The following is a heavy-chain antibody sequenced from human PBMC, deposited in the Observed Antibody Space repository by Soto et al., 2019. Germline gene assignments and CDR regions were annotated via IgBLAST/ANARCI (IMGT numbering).Heavy chain of an antibody. CDR2: INPYNANT. Sequence: GASVKVSCKTSGYTFTNHGINWVRQAPGQGLEWMGWINPYNANTNYAQKLQGRVTMTTDTSTSTAHMDLRSLTSYDTAVYYCARDRVAGIWGDAFDIWGQGTMVTVSS. D-gene: IGHD3-16*01. CDR3: ARDRVAGIWGDAFDI. CDR1: GYTFTNHG. J-gene: IGHJ3*02. V-gene: IGHV1-18*04.